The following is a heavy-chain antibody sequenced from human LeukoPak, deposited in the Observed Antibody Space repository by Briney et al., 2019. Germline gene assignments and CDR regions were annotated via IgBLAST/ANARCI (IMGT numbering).Heavy chain of an antibody. CDR1: GFTFSSYA. D-gene: IGHD3-3*01. CDR3: ALSAIFGVVISDY. CDR2: ISGSGGGT. J-gene: IGHJ4*02. Sequence: GGSLRLSCAASGFTFSSYAMRWVRQAPGKGLEWVSGISGSGGGTYYADSVKGRFTIFRDNSKNMLYLQMNSLRAEDTAVYYCALSAIFGVVISDYWGQGTLVTVSS. V-gene: IGHV3-23*01.